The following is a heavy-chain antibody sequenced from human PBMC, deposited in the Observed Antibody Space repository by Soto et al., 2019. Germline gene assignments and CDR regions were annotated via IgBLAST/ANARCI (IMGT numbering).Heavy chain of an antibody. CDR1: GFTFTSSA. J-gene: IGHJ4*02. Sequence: SVKVSCKASGFTFTSSAVQWVRQARGQRLEWIGRIVVGSGNTNYAQKFQERVTITRDMSTSTAYMELSSLRSEDTAVYYCAAHPNYYDSSGYYGYWGQGTLVTVSS. CDR3: AAHPNYYDSSGYYGY. V-gene: IGHV1-58*01. CDR2: IVVGSGNT. D-gene: IGHD3-22*01.